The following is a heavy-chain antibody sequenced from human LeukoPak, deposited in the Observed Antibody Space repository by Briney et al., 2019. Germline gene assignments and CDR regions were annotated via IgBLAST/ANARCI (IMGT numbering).Heavy chain of an antibody. Sequence: GGSLRLSCAASGFTFSASAMHWVRQASGKGLEWVGRIRNKANSYATVYAASVKGRFTISRNDSKNTAYLQMNSLKTEDTAVYYCTTVASWGQGTLVTVSS. CDR2: IRNKANSYAT. CDR1: GFTFSASA. CDR3: TTVAS. V-gene: IGHV3-73*01. J-gene: IGHJ5*02. D-gene: IGHD2-15*01.